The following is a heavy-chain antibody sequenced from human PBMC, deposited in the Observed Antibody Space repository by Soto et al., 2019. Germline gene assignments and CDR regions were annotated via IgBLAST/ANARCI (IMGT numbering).Heavy chain of an antibody. CDR3: ARDHLWAFDY. J-gene: IGHJ4*02. CDR1: GFSFSVYS. V-gene: IGHV3-48*02. CDR2: INGRDGAI. D-gene: IGHD3-3*02. Sequence: GSLRLSCAAPGFSFSVYSMNWVRQAPGKGLEWVSYINGRDGAINYVDSVKGRFTISIDIAKNSLYLQMNSLRDEDTAVYFCARDHLWAFDYWGQGVLVTVSS.